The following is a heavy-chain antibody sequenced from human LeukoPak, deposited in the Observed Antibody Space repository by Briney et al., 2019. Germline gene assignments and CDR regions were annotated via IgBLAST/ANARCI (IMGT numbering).Heavy chain of an antibody. CDR1: GYTSTSYG. CDR3: ARDRWPYGSGSYYGY. D-gene: IGHD3-10*01. CDR2: ISAYNDNT. V-gene: IGHV1-18*01. J-gene: IGHJ4*02. Sequence: GASVKVSCKASGYTSTSYGISWVRQAPGQGLEWMGWISAYNDNTNYAQKPQGRVTMTTDTSTSTAYMELRSLRSDDTAVYYCARDRWPYGSGSYYGYWGQGTLVTVSS.